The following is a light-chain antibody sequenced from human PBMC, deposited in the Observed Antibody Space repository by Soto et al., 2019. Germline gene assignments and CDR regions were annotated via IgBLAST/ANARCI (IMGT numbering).Light chain of an antibody. V-gene: IGLV2-8*01. Sequence: QSALTQPPSASGSPGQSVTISCTGTSTDVGGYNYVSWYQQHPGKAPKLMIFEVTKWPSGVSDRFSGSKFGNTASLTVSGLQAEDEADYYCSSYGGNNNLLFGGGTKLTVL. CDR1: STDVGGYNY. J-gene: IGLJ2*01. CDR3: SSYGGNNNLL. CDR2: EVT.